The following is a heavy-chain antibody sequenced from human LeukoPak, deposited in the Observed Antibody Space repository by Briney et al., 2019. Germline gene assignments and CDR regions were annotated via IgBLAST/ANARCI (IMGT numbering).Heavy chain of an antibody. J-gene: IGHJ4*02. CDR1: GVSFSGYY. V-gene: IGHV4-34*01. Sequence: SETLSLTCAVYGVSFSGYYWSWIRQPPGKGLEWIGEINHSGSTNYNPSLKSRVTISVDTSKNQFSLKLSSVTAADTAVYYCARVLIAARRPVARYYFDYWGQGTLVTVSS. D-gene: IGHD6-6*01. CDR2: INHSGST. CDR3: ARVLIAARRPVARYYFDY.